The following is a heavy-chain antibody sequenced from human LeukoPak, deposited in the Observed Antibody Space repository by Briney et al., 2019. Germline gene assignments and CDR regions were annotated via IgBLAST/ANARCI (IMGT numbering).Heavy chain of an antibody. J-gene: IGHJ4*02. CDR1: GFTFSSYA. V-gene: IGHV3-23*01. D-gene: IGHD2-15*01. CDR2: ITGGGEYT. Sequence: GGSLRLSCAAAGFTFSSYAMAWVRQSPGKGLEWVSCITGGGEYTYHTDSVKGRFTISRDNSKNTLYLQMNSLRVEGTAVYYCAKGTLGKCSGGSCYPLDYWGQGTLVTVSS. CDR3: AKGTLGKCSGGSCYPLDY.